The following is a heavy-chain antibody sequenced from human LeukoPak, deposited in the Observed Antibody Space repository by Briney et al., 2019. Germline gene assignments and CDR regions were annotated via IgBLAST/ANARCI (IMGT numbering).Heavy chain of an antibody. CDR2: IDHTGSI. CDR3: ARGGYGPGSHYRY. Sequence: SETQSLTCAVNAGSFNGYYWSWIRQPPGKGLEWIGEIDHTGSISYNPSLRSRVTISVDTFKNPFSLNLRSVTAADRAIYYCARGGYGPGSHYRYWGQGTLVT. D-gene: IGHD3-10*01. J-gene: IGHJ4*02. CDR1: AGSFNGYY. V-gene: IGHV4-34*01.